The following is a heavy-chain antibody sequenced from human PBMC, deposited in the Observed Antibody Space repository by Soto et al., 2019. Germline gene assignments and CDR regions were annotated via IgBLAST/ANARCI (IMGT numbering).Heavy chain of an antibody. V-gene: IGHV1-18*04. CDR2: ISAYNGNT. CDR3: ARVNDFWSGYYHNWFDP. Sequence: RASVKVSCKASGYTFTSYGISWVRQAPGQGLEWMGWISAYNGNTNYAQKLQGRVTMTTDTSTSTAYMELRSLRSDDTAVYYCARVNDFWSGYYHNWFDPWGQGTLVTVSS. J-gene: IGHJ5*02. D-gene: IGHD3-3*01. CDR1: GYTFTSYG.